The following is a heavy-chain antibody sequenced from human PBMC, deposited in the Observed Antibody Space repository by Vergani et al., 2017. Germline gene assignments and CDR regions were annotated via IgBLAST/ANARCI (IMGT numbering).Heavy chain of an antibody. Sequence: EVQLVESGGGLVKPGGSLRLSCAASGFTFSDFSMSWVRQAPGKGLEWVAFIGSSGPYINYADSVKGRFIISRDNTNNSLFLQLRSLRAEDAAVYYCARDCTSGGCPDNYGRDVEGQGATVTVSS. V-gene: IGHV3-21*06. CDR2: IGSSGPYI. D-gene: IGHD2-8*01. CDR3: ARDCTSGGCPDNYGRDV. J-gene: IGHJ6*02. CDR1: GFTFSDFS.